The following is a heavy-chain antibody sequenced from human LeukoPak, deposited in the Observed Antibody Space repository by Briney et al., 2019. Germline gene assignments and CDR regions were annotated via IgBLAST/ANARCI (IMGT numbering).Heavy chain of an antibody. CDR3: AARYCSSISCYPNWFDP. CDR1: GDSISSSGNY. V-gene: IGHV4-39*01. CDR2: IYYSGST. J-gene: IGHJ5*02. D-gene: IGHD2-2*01. Sequence: SETLSLTCTVSGDSISSSGNYWGWIRQPPGKGLEWIGNIYYSGSTYYNPSLKSRVTISVDTSKNQFSLKLSSVTAADTAVYYCAARYCSSISCYPNWFDPWGQGTLVTVSS.